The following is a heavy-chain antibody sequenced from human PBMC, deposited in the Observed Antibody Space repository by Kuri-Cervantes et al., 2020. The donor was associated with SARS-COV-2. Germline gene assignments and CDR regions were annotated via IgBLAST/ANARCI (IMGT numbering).Heavy chain of an antibody. D-gene: IGHD3-3*01. J-gene: IGHJ6*02. CDR3: ARDRQGGRIRITIFGVASYGMDV. Sequence: ASVKVSCKASGYTFTGYYMHWVRQAPGQGLEWMGWINPNSGGTNYAQKFQGRVTMTRDTSTSTAYMELRSLRSDDTAVYYCARDRQGGRIRITIFGVASYGMDVWGQGTTVTVSS. V-gene: IGHV1-2*02. CDR2: INPNSGGT. CDR1: GYTFTGYY.